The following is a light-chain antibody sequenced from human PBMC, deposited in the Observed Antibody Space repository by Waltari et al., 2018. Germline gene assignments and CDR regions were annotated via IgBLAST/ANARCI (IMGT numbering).Light chain of an antibody. CDR3: SSYMNSSLV. CDR2: VVS. J-gene: IGLJ3*02. V-gene: IGLV2-14*01. CDR1: SSDIGGYNY. Sequence: QSALTQPASVSGSPGQSITISCPGTSSDIGGYNYVSWYQQHPGKAPKLMIYVVSNRPSGVSNRFSGSKSGSTASLTISGLQSEDEADYYCSSYMNSSLVFGAGTKVTVL.